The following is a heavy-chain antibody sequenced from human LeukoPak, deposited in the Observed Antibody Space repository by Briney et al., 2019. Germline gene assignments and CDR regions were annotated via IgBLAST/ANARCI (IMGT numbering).Heavy chain of an antibody. CDR3: GRGPY. Sequence: SETLSLTSAVYAGSFSGYYWSWIRQPAGKGLEWIGEINHSGSTNYNPSLKSRVTISVDTSKNQFSLKLSSVTAADMAVYYCGRGPYWSQGSLVTVSS. V-gene: IGHV4-34*01. CDR1: AGSFSGYY. J-gene: IGHJ4*02. CDR2: INHSGST.